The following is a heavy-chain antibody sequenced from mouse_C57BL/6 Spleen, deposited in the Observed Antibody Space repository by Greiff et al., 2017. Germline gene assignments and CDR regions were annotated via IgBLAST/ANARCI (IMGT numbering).Heavy chain of an antibody. J-gene: IGHJ4*01. CDR2: IYPGDGDT. V-gene: IGHV1-82*01. CDR3: ARFYSGAMDY. CDR1: GYAFSSSW. Sequence: LMKPGASVKISCKASGYAFSSSWMNWVKQRPGKGLEWIGRIYPGDGDTNYNGKFKGKATLTADKSSSTAYMQLSSLTSEDYAVYFCARFYSGAMDYWGQGTSVTVSS. D-gene: IGHD2-12*01.